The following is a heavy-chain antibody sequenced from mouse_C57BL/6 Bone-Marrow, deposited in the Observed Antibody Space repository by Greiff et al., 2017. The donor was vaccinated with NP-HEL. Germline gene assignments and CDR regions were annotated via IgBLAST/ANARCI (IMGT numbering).Heavy chain of an antibody. CDR2: IDPSDSYT. D-gene: IGHD4-1*01. CDR3: ARDWDEYYFDY. Sequence: VQLQQPGAELVKPGASVKLSCKASGYTFTSYWMQWVKQRPGQGLEWIGEIDPSDSYTNYNQKFKGKATLTVDTSSSTAYMQLSSLTSEDSAVYYCARDWDEYYFDYWGQGTTLTVSS. J-gene: IGHJ2*01. CDR1: GYTFTSYW. V-gene: IGHV1-50*01.